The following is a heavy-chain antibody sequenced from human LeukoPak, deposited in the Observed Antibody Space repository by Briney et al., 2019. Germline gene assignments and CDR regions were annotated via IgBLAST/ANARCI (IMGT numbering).Heavy chain of an antibody. D-gene: IGHD2-15*01. V-gene: IGHV4-39*01. CDR2: IYYSGST. Sequence: PSETLSLTCTVSGGSISSSSYYWGWIRQPPGKGLEWIGSIYYSGSTYYNPSLKSRVTISVDTSKNQFSLKLSSVTAADTAVYYCARHLNYCSGCSCYPYYFDYWGQGTLVTVSS. J-gene: IGHJ4*02. CDR3: ARHLNYCSGCSCYPYYFDY. CDR1: GGSISSSSYY.